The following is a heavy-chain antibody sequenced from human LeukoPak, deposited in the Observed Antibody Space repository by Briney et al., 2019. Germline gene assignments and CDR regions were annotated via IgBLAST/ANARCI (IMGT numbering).Heavy chain of an antibody. D-gene: IGHD4-17*01. CDR2: IWYDGSNK. CDR3: ARGSTVTTLLGAFDI. Sequence: GGSLRLSCAASGFTFSSYDMHWVRQAPGKGLEWVAVIWYDGSNKYYADSVKGRFTISRDNSKNTLYLQMNSLRAEDTAVYYCARGSTVTTLLGAFDIWGQGTMVTVSS. V-gene: IGHV3-33*01. CDR1: GFTFSSYD. J-gene: IGHJ3*02.